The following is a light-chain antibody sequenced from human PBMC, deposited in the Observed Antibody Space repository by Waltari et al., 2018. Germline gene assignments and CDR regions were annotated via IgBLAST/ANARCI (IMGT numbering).Light chain of an antibody. CDR3: QQRSNSPLT. CDR1: HSVSRY. Sequence: EIVLTQSPATLYLSRGESANLSCRASHSVSRYLAWYQQRPGHAPRLLIFDASLRATGLPARFSGSVSETDFTLTISSLEPEDCAVYYCQQRSNSPLTFGGGTKVEIK. J-gene: IGKJ4*01. CDR2: DAS. V-gene: IGKV3-11*01.